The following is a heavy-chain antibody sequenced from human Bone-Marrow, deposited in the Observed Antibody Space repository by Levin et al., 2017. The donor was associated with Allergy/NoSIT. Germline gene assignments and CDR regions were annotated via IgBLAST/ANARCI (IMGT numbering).Heavy chain of an antibody. CDR2: VYYSGTT. J-gene: IGHJ4*02. D-gene: IGHD3-10*01. CDR3: ARDKEGTGSYWTF. CDR1: GDSISNKRHY. Sequence: GSLRLSCSVSGDSISNKRHYWGWIRQPPGRGLEWIVSVYYSGTTFSNPSLKNRVTFSIDTSKNHLSLNLSAVTAADTAVYYCARDKEGTGSYWTFWGQGTLITVSS. V-gene: IGHV4-39*07.